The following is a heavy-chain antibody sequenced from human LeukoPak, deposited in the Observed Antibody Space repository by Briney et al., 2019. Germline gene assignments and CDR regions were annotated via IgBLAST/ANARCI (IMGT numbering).Heavy chain of an antibody. Sequence: GGSLRLSCTASTFTFSDYYMAWIRQAPGKGLEWVSAISTTTYMYYADSVKGRFTISRDNSKDSLFLQLSSLRAEDTAVYYCARGNMVTTTVTAFDVWGQGTMVTVSS. CDR1: TFTFSDYY. D-gene: IGHD4-17*01. CDR3: ARGNMVTTTVTAFDV. CDR2: ISTTTYM. V-gene: IGHV3-69-1*01. J-gene: IGHJ3*01.